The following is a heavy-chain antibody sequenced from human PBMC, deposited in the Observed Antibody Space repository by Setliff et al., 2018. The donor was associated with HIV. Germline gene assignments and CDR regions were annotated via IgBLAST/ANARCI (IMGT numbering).Heavy chain of an antibody. CDR3: ARARITMIGDAFDI. D-gene: IGHD3-22*01. CDR2: ISGDNGDT. V-gene: IGHV1-18*01. Sequence: ASVKVSCKASGYTFSNYGISWLRQAPGQGPEWMGWISGDNGDTNYAQKFQGRLTMTTDTSTSTAYMELRSLRSDDTAVYYCARARITMIGDAFDIWGQGTMVTVSS. CDR1: GYTFSNYG. J-gene: IGHJ3*02.